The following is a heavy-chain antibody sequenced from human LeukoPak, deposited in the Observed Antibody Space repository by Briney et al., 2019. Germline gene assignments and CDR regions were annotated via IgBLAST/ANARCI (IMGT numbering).Heavy chain of an antibody. Sequence: SETLSLTCTVSGGSISSSSYYWGWIRQPPGKGLERIGSIYYSGSTYYNPSLKSRVTISVDTSKNQFSLKLSSVTAADTAVYYCARANDIVVVPAAINWFDPWGQGTLVTVSS. CDR2: IYYSGST. CDR3: ARANDIVVVPAAINWFDP. D-gene: IGHD2-2*02. CDR1: GGSISSSSYY. J-gene: IGHJ5*02. V-gene: IGHV4-39*01.